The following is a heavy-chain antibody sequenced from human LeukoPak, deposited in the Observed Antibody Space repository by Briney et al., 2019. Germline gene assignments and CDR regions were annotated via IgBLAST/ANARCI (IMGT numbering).Heavy chain of an antibody. V-gene: IGHV4-34*01. CDR2: INHSGST. CDR3: ARATYHYDSSGYYSVRRYYYYGMDV. CDR1: GGSFSGYY. D-gene: IGHD3-22*01. Sequence: SETLSLTCAVYGGSFSGYYWSWIRQPPGKGLEWIGEINHSGSTNYHPSLKSRVTISVDTSKNQFSLKLSSVTAADTAVYYCARATYHYDSSGYYSVRRYYYYGMDVWGQGTTVTVSS. J-gene: IGHJ6*02.